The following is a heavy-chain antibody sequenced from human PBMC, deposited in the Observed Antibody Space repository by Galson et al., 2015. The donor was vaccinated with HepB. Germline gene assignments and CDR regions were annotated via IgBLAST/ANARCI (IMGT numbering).Heavy chain of an antibody. CDR3: AKSAGLYSSSWYLLYY. J-gene: IGHJ4*02. Sequence: SLRLSCAASGFTFSSYAMSWVRQAPGKGLEWVSAISGSGGSTYYADSVKGRFTISRDNSKNTLYLQMNSLRAEDTAVYYCAKSAGLYSSSWYLLYYWGQGTLVTVSS. CDR1: GFTFSSYA. V-gene: IGHV3-23*01. CDR2: ISGSGGST. D-gene: IGHD6-13*01.